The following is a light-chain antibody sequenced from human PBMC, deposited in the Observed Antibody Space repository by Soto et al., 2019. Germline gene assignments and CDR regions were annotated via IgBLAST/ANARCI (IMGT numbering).Light chain of an antibody. CDR3: QSYDSSLSGSV. J-gene: IGLJ3*02. V-gene: IGLV1-40*01. CDR1: SSNIGAGYH. CDR2: GNS. Sequence: QSVLTQPPSVSGAPGQRVTISCTGSSSNIGAGYHVHWYQQHPGTAPKLLIYGNSNRPSGVPDRFSGSKSGTSASLAITGLQAEDEADYYCQSYDSSLSGSVFGGGTKLTVL.